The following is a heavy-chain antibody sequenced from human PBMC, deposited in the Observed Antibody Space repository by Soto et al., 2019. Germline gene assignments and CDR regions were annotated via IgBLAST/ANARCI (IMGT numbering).Heavy chain of an antibody. Sequence: EVQLVESGGGLVQPGGSLRLSCAASGLTFSSYWMHWVRQAPGKGLVWVSRINSDGSSTSYADSVKGRFTISRDNAKNTLYLQMTGLRAEDTAVYYCALSHTVTTDYWGQGTLVTVSS. CDR1: GLTFSSYW. D-gene: IGHD4-17*01. CDR3: ALSHTVTTDY. J-gene: IGHJ4*02. V-gene: IGHV3-74*01. CDR2: INSDGSST.